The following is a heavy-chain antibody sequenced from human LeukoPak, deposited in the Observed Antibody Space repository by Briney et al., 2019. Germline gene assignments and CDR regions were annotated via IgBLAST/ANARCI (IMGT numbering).Heavy chain of an antibody. Sequence: PGGSLRLSCAASGFTVSSNYMSWVRQAPGKGLEWVSVIYSGGSTYYADSVKGRFTISRDNSKNTLYLQMNSLRAEDTAVYYCARDSSSWYSAQDYWGQGTLVTVSS. V-gene: IGHV3-53*01. CDR1: GFTVSSNY. CDR2: IYSGGST. CDR3: ARDSSSWYSAQDY. D-gene: IGHD6-13*01. J-gene: IGHJ4*02.